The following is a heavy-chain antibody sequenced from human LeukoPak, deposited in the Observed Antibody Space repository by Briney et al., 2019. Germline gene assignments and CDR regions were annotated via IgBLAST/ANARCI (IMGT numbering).Heavy chain of an antibody. CDR1: GGSFSGYY. CDR3: ARGDIVVVPAAMGNWFDP. CDR2: INHSGST. Sequence: SGTLSLTCAVYGGSFSGYYWSWIRQPPGKGLEWIGEINHSGSTNYNPSLKSRVTISVDTSKNQFSLKLSSVTAADTAVYYCARGDIVVVPAAMGNWFDPWGQGTLVTVSS. J-gene: IGHJ5*02. V-gene: IGHV4-34*01. D-gene: IGHD2-2*01.